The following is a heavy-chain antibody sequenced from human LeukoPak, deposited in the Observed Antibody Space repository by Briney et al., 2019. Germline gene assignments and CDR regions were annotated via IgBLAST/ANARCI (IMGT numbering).Heavy chain of an antibody. Sequence: SETLSLTCTVSGYSISGGYYWGWIRQPPGKGLEWIGSIYHSGSTYYNPSLKSRVTISVDTSKNQFSLKLSSVTAADTAVYYCARVDGYRYYYYMDVWGKGTTVTVSS. J-gene: IGHJ6*03. CDR3: ARVDGYRYYYYMDV. V-gene: IGHV4-38-2*02. CDR1: GYSISGGYY. D-gene: IGHD5-24*01. CDR2: IYHSGST.